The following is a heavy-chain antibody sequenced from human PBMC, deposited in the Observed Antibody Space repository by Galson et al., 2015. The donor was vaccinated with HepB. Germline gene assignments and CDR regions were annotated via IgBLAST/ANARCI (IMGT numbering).Heavy chain of an antibody. CDR2: LSSGSSTV. CDR1: GFTFSDYS. D-gene: IGHD3-9*01. CDR3: ARDRVPGYYKRYDHYGMDV. J-gene: IGHJ6*02. Sequence: SLRLSCAASGFTFSDYSMSWVRQAPGKGLEWVSYLSSGSSTVHYVDSVKGRFTISRDNAKNSLYLQMNSLRDEDTAVYYCARDRVPGYYKRYDHYGMDVWGQGTTVTVSS. V-gene: IGHV3-48*02.